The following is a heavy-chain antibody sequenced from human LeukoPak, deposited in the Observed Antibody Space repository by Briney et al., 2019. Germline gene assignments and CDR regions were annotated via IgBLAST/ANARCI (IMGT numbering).Heavy chain of an antibody. V-gene: IGHV5-10-1*01. CDR2: IDPSDSYT. D-gene: IGHD6-19*01. CDR3: ARPGIAVAGYYFDY. Sequence: GESLKISCKGSGYSFTSYWISWVRQMPGKGLEWVGRIDPSDSYTNYSPSFQGHVTISVDKSISTAYLQWSSLKASDTAMYYCARPGIAVAGYYFDYWGQGTLVTVSS. J-gene: IGHJ4*02. CDR1: GYSFTSYW.